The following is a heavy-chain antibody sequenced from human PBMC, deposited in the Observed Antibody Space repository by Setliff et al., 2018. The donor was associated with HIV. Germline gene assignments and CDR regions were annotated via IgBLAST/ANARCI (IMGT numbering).Heavy chain of an antibody. D-gene: IGHD1-26*01. J-gene: IGHJ4*02. CDR1: GYTFTNYG. Sequence: ASVKVSCKASGYTFTNYGISWVRQAPGQGLEWMGWISVYNGNTNYAQEFQGRVTMTRNTSISTAYMELISLTSDDTAIYFCARGLRAYLGYWGQGTLVTVSS. CDR3: ARGLRAYLGY. CDR2: ISVYNGNT. V-gene: IGHV1-18*01.